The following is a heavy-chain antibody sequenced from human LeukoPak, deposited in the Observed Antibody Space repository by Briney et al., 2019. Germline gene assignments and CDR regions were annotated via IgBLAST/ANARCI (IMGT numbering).Heavy chain of an antibody. CDR3: ARVDSGSYLNWFDP. D-gene: IGHD1-26*01. V-gene: IGHV1-18*01. CDR1: GYTFTSYG. CDR2: ISAYNGNT. Sequence: ASVKVSCKASGYTFTSYGISWVRQAPGQGLEWMGWISAYNGNTNYAQKFQGRVTITTDESTSTAHMELSSLRSEDTAVCYCARVDSGSYLNWFDPWGQGTLVTVSS. J-gene: IGHJ5*02.